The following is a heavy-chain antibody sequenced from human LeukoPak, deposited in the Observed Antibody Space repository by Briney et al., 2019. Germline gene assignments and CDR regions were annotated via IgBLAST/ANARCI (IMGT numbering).Heavy chain of an antibody. Sequence: ASVKVSCKASGGTFSSYAISWVRQAPGQGLEWMGGIIPIFGTANYAQKFQGRVTITTDESTSTAYMELSSLRSEDTAVYYCAKDSGFLEWLLRDYYYYYMDVWGKGTTVTVSS. V-gene: IGHV1-69*05. J-gene: IGHJ6*03. CDR2: IIPIFGTA. CDR1: GGTFSSYA. D-gene: IGHD3-3*01. CDR3: AKDSGFLEWLLRDYYYYYMDV.